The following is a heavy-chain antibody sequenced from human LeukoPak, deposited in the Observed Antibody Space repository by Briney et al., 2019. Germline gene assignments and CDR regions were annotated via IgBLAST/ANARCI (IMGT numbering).Heavy chain of an antibody. CDR2: ISGRDSTI. V-gene: IGHV3-48*03. D-gene: IGHD3-10*01. J-gene: IGHJ4*02. CDR3: ARGGTYYQAFDY. Sequence: GGSLRLSCAASGFSFSTFEMNWVRQAPGKGLEWVSYISGRDSTIYYADSVKGRFTISRDNAKNSLYLQMNSLRAEDTAVYYRARGGTYYQAFDYWGQGTLVTVSS. CDR1: GFSFSTFE.